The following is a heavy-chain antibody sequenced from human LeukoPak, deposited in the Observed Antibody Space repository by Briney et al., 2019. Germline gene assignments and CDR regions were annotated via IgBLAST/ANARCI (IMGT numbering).Heavy chain of an antibody. V-gene: IGHV3-23*01. D-gene: IGHD6-13*01. J-gene: IGHJ4*02. CDR2: ISGSGGST. CDR3: ARVIRAAPGKGYFDY. CDR1: GFIFGTYA. Sequence: GGSLRLSCATSGFIFGTYALSWVRQAPGKGLEWASSISGSGGSTYHADSVEGRFTISRDSSKNTLYLQMNSLRAEDTAIYYCARVIRAAPGKGYFDYWGQGTLVTVSS.